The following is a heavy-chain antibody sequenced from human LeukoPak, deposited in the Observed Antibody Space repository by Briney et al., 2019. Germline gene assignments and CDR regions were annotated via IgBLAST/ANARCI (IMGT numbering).Heavy chain of an antibody. CDR3: ARHSLSYLKTSFDY. J-gene: IGHJ4*02. D-gene: IGHD3-16*02. CDR1: GGSISSYY. Sequence: SETLSLTCTVSGGSISSYYWSWIRQPPEKGLEWIGYIYYSGSSNYNPSLKSRVTMSVDTSNNQFSLKLSSVTAADTAVYYCARHSLSYLKTSFDYWGQGTLVTVSS. V-gene: IGHV4-59*08. CDR2: IYYSGSS.